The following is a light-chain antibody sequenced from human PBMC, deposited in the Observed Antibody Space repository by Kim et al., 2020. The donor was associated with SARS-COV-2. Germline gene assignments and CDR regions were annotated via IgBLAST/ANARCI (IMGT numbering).Light chain of an antibody. Sequence: VSPGQTASITCSGDKLGDKYACWYQQKPGQCPVLAIYQYSKRPSGIPERFSGSNSGNTATLTISGTQAMDEADYYCQAWDSSTGVFGTGTKVTVL. CDR2: QYS. J-gene: IGLJ1*01. CDR3: QAWDSSTGV. V-gene: IGLV3-1*01. CDR1: KLGDKY.